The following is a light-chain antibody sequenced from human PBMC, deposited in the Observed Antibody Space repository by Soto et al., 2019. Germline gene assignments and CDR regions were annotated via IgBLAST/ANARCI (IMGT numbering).Light chain of an antibody. J-gene: IGKJ5*01. V-gene: IGKV3-20*01. CDR2: GAS. Sequence: EIVMTQSPATLSVSPGGRATLSCRASQSISDTLAWYQQKPGQAPRLLIHGASSRATGIPDRISGSGSGTDFTLTISRLEPEDFAVYYRQQYGSSPITFGQGTRLEIK. CDR3: QQYGSSPIT. CDR1: QSISDT.